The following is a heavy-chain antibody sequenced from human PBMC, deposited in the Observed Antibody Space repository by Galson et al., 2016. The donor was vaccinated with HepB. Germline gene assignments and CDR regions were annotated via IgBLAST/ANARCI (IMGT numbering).Heavy chain of an antibody. J-gene: IGHJ4*02. CDR3: ARAWIHLYDLDY. Sequence: SLRLSCAASGFTFTGYAMSWVRQAPGKGLEWVSGITGSGAGTYYADSVKGRFTISRDNSKNTLYLQMNSLRAEDTAVYYCARAWIHLYDLDYWGQGTLVTVSP. V-gene: IGHV3-23*01. CDR2: ITGSGAGT. CDR1: GFTFTGYA. D-gene: IGHD5-18*01.